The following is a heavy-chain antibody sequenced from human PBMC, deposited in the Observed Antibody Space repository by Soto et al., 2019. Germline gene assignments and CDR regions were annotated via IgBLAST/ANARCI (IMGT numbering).Heavy chain of an antibody. J-gene: IGHJ4*02. V-gene: IGHV4-59*01. CDR1: GGSISGSY. Sequence: QVQLQESGPGLVKPSETLSLTCTVSGGSISGSYWSWIRQPPGKGLEWIGYIYYSGSTNYNPSLKSRVTISVDTYKNQFSLKLSSVTAADTAVYYCARDSRSTVTMFDYWGQGTLVTVSS. D-gene: IGHD4-17*01. CDR3: ARDSRSTVTMFDY. CDR2: IYYSGST.